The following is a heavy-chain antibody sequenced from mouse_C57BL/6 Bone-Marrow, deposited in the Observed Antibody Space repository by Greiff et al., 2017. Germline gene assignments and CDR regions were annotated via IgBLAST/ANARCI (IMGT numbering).Heavy chain of an antibody. CDR2: FHPYNDDT. J-gene: IGHJ2*01. CDR1: GYTFTTYP. CDR3: ARLNWYVGYFDY. V-gene: IGHV1-47*01. D-gene: IGHD4-1*01. Sequence: VQLQQSGAELVKPGASVKMSCKASGYTFTTYPIEWVKQNHGKSLEWIGNFHPYNDDTTYNQKFKGKATLTVEKSSSTVYLELSRLTSDDSAVYYCARLNWYVGYFDYWGQGTTLTVSS.